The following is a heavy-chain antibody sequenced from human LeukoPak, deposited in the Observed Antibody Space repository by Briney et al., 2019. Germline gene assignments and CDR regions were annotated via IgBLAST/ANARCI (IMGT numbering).Heavy chain of an antibody. V-gene: IGHV1-18*01. Sequence: ASVKVSCKASGYTFTSYGISWVRQAPGQGLEWMGWISAYNGNTNYAQKLQGRVTMTTDTSTSTAYMELRSLRSDDTAVYYCARVGISIAVAGTTFDPWGQGTLVTVSS. D-gene: IGHD6-19*01. CDR2: ISAYNGNT. CDR3: ARVGISIAVAGTTFDP. J-gene: IGHJ5*02. CDR1: GYTFTSYG.